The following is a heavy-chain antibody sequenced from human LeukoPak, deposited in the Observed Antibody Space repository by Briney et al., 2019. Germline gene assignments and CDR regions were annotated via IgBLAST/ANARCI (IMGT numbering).Heavy chain of an antibody. CDR3: ARRGIAAAEVDY. V-gene: IGHV5-51*01. J-gene: IGHJ4*02. CDR2: IYAGESDT. CDR1: GSIFTSYW. D-gene: IGHD6-13*01. Sequence: GASLQISCEGSGSIFTSYWIGWGRQLPGKGVEGMGIIYAGESDTRYSPSWEGQVTISAAKSISTAYLQWSSLKASDTAMYYCARRGIAAAEVDYWGQGTLVTVSS.